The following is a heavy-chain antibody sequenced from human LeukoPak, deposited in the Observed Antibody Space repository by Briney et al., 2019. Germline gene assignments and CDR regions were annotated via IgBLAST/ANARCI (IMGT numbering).Heavy chain of an antibody. CDR1: GGSISSSSYY. J-gene: IGHJ3*02. CDR2: IYYSGST. CDR3: ARDSAWLRLALPGAFDI. Sequence: SETLSFTCTVSGGSISSSSYYWGWIRQPPGKGLEWIGSIYYSGSTYYNPSLKSRVTISVDTSKNQFSLKLSSVTAADTAVYYCARDSAWLRLALPGAFDIWGQGTMVTVSS. D-gene: IGHD5-12*01. V-gene: IGHV4-39*07.